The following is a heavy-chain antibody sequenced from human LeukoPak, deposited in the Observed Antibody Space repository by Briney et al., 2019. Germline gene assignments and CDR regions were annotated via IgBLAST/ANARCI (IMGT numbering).Heavy chain of an antibody. V-gene: IGHV4-39*07. Sequence: SETLSLTCTVSGGSISSYYWGWIRQPPGKGLEWIGSIYYSGSTYYNPSLKSRVTISVDTSKNQFSLKLSSVTAADTAVYYCARDYEPYYYDSSGYPSIPFDYWGQGTLVTVSS. CDR2: IYYSGST. CDR3: ARDYEPYYYDSSGYPSIPFDY. D-gene: IGHD3-22*01. CDR1: GGSISSYY. J-gene: IGHJ4*02.